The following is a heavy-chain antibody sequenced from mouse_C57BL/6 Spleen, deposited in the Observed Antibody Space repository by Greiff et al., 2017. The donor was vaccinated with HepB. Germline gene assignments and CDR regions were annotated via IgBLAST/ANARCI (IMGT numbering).Heavy chain of an antibody. Sequence: VQLKQSGPELVKPGASVKISCKASGYSFTDYNMNWVKQSNGKSLEWIGVINPNYGTTSYNQKFKGKATLTVDQSSSTAYMQLNSLTSEDSAVYYCATGSSYLYWYFDVWGTGTTVTVSS. V-gene: IGHV1-39*01. D-gene: IGHD1-1*01. CDR2: INPNYGTT. CDR3: ATGSSYLYWYFDV. CDR1: GYSFTDYN. J-gene: IGHJ1*03.